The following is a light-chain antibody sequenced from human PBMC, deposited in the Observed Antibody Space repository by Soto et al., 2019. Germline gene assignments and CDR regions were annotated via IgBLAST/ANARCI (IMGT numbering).Light chain of an antibody. CDR2: DAS. Sequence: IVLTQSPATLSLSPGERATLSCRASQSVSNYIVWYQQKPGQAPRLLIYDASIRATGIPARLSGSGSGTDFTLTISSLEPEDSAVYYCQQRYNWPPLTFGRGTTVEIK. V-gene: IGKV3-11*01. CDR3: QQRYNWPPLT. J-gene: IGKJ4*01. CDR1: QSVSNY.